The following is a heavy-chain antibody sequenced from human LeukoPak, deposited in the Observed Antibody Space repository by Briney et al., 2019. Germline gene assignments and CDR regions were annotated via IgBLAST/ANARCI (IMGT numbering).Heavy chain of an antibody. CDR3: ARGGSELWFGELFAWYPGAYNWFDP. V-gene: IGHV3-48*01. D-gene: IGHD3-10*01. J-gene: IGHJ5*02. CDR2: ISSSSSTI. CDR1: GFTFSSYS. Sequence: QSGGSLRLSCAASGFTFSSYSMNWVRQAPGKGLEWVSYISSSSSTIYYADSVKGRFTISRDNAKNSLYLQMNSLRAEDTAVYYCARGGSELWFGELFAWYPGAYNWFDPWGQGTLVTVSS.